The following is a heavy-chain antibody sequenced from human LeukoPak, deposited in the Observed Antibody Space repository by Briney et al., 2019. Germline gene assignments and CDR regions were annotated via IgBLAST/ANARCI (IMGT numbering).Heavy chain of an antibody. D-gene: IGHD1-26*01. V-gene: IGHV4-34*01. J-gene: IGHJ4*02. Sequence: PSETLSLTCAVYGGSFSGYYWSWIRQPPGKGLEWIGEINHSGSTNYNPSLKSRVTISVDTSKNQFSLKLSSVTAADTAVYYCARGIGRRYSGSYGSRLYYFDYWGQGTLVTVSS. CDR1: GGSFSGYY. CDR2: INHSGST. CDR3: ARGIGRRYSGSYGSRLYYFDY.